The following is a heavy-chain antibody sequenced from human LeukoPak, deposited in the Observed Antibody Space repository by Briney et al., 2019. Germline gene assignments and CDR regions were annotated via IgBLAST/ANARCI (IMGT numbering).Heavy chain of an antibody. J-gene: IGHJ4*02. CDR1: GGSISSGSYY. D-gene: IGHD6-13*01. CDR3: ARRNYGSSWRDY. Sequence: SETLSLTCTVSGGSISSGSYYWGWIRQPPGKGLEWIGNIYYSGSTSYSPSLNSRVTISVDTSTNQFSLKVRSVTAADTAVYYCARRNYGSSWRDYWGQGALVTVSS. V-gene: IGHV4-39*01. CDR2: IYYSGST.